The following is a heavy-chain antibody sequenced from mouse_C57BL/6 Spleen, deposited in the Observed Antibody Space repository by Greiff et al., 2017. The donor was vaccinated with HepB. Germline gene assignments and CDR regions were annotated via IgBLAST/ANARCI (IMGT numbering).Heavy chain of an antibody. CDR3: ARGGYYGSWGFAY. J-gene: IGHJ3*01. V-gene: IGHV5-16*01. CDR1: GFTFSDYY. CDR2: INYDGSST. D-gene: IGHD1-1*01. Sequence: DVHLVESEGGLVQPGSSMKLSCTASGFTFSDYYMAWVRQVPEKGLEWVANINYDGSSTYYLDSLKSRFIISRDNAKNILYLQMSSLKSEDTATYYCARGGYYGSWGFAYWGQGTLVTVSA.